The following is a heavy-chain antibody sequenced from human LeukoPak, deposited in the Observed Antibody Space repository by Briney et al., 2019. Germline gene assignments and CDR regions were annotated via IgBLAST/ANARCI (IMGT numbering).Heavy chain of an antibody. V-gene: IGHV4-59*01. CDR3: ARGKAAGGYSWFDP. CDR1: GGSISSYY. J-gene: IGHJ5*02. D-gene: IGHD6-13*01. Sequence: SETLSLTCTVSGGSISSYYWSWIRQPPGKGLEWIGYIYYSGSTNYNPSLKSRVTISVDTSKNQFSLKLSSVTAADTAVYYCARGKAAGGYSWFDPWGQGTLVNVSS. CDR2: IYYSGST.